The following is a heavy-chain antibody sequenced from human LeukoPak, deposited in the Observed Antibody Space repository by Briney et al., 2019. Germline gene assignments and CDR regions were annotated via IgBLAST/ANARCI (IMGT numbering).Heavy chain of an antibody. Sequence: PGRSLRLSCAASGFTFSSYSMNWVRQAPGKGLEWVSSISSSSSYIYYADSVKGRFTISRDNAKNSLYLQMNSLRAEDTAVYYCARDHDSSGWYGGLGRWGQGTLVTVSS. J-gene: IGHJ4*02. D-gene: IGHD6-19*01. CDR3: ARDHDSSGWYGGLGR. CDR2: ISSSSSYI. V-gene: IGHV3-21*01. CDR1: GFTFSSYS.